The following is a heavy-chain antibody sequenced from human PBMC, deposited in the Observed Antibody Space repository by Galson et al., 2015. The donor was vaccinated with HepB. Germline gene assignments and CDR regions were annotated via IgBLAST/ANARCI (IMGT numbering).Heavy chain of an antibody. V-gene: IGHV3-23*01. D-gene: IGHD5-18*01. Sequence: SLRLSCAASRFTFSSYAMTWVRQAPGKGLEWVSSISGSGGNTWYADSVRGRFTISRDNSKNTLYVQMDSLRAEDTAVYYCVKLTRYSYAVPFDYWGQGTLVTVSS. CDR2: ISGSGGNT. J-gene: IGHJ4*02. CDR3: VKLTRYSYAVPFDY. CDR1: RFTFSSYA.